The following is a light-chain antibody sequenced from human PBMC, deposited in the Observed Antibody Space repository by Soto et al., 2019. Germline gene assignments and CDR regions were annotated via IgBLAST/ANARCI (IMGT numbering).Light chain of an antibody. CDR1: QSVSSSH. J-gene: IGKJ1*01. CDR3: QQYNNWPRT. V-gene: IGKV3-15*01. Sequence: EILLKQSPGTLSLSPGXSATLTCRVSQSVSSSHFAWYQHKPGQAPRLLIYGTSTRATGIPARFSGSGSGTEFTLTISSLQSEDFAVYDCQQYNNWPRTFGQGTKVDIK. CDR2: GTS.